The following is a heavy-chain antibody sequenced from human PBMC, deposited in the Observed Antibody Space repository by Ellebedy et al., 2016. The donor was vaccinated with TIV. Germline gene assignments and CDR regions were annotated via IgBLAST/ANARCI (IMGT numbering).Heavy chain of an antibody. Sequence: ETLSLTCTVYGGSFSGYYWMHWVRQAPGKGLVWVSRIDFDGTTTRHADSVKGRFTISRDNAKDTLYLQLNSLTPEDTAVYYCARDLNGGSLDYWGQGTLVTVSS. CDR1: GGSFSGYYW. J-gene: IGHJ4*02. CDR3: ARDLNGGSLDY. V-gene: IGHV3-74*01. D-gene: IGHD4-23*01. CDR2: IDFDGTTT.